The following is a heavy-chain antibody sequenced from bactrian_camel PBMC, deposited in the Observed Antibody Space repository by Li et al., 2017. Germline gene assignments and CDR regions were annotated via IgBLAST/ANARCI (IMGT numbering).Heavy chain of an antibody. CDR2: IYPVAGRS. J-gene: IGHJ7*01. D-gene: IGHD6*01. Sequence: VQLVESGGGSVRAGGSLRLSCSYTRTTNCMGWFRQAPGKEREGVASIYPVAGRSYYAASAKGRFTISQDNAKNTVYLQMNSLKPEDTAVYYCVKGGSWGNYGMDYWGRGTQVTVS. V-gene: IGHV3S1*01. CDR1: YTRTTNC.